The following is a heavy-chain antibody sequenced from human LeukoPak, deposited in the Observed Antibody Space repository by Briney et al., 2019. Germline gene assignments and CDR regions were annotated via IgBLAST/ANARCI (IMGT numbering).Heavy chain of an antibody. CDR2: LNPSGGT. V-gene: IGHV4-34*01. J-gene: IGHJ4*02. CDR3: ARIAFGGYIVAQDY. Sequence: SETLSLTCAVYGGSFRGYFWSWIRQPPGKGLEWIGELNPSGGTNYNASLKSRVTISVDTSKNQFSLNLASVTAADTAVYYCARIAFGGYIVAQDYWGQGTLVIVSS. CDR1: GGSFRGYF. D-gene: IGHD3-16*01.